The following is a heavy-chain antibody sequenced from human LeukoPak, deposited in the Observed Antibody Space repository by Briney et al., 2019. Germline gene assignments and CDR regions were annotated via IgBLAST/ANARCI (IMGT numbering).Heavy chain of an antibody. J-gene: IGHJ3*02. CDR3: ARGRRDYYDFWSGYWDAFDI. CDR2: IIPIFGTA. CDR1: GGTFSSYA. D-gene: IGHD3-3*01. V-gene: IGHV1-69*13. Sequence: GASVKLSCKASGGTFSSYAISWVRQAPGQGLEWMGGIIPIFGTANYAQKFQGRVTITADESTSTAYMELSSLRSEDTAVYYCARGRRDYYDFWSGYWDAFDIWGQGTMVTVSS.